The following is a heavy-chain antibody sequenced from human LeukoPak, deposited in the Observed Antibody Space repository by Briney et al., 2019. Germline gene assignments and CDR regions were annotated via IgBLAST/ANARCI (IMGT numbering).Heavy chain of an antibody. Sequence: ASVRVSCKTSGYTFTNYDIYWVRQAPGQGLECMGWISGYTGDTKYAQILQGRFTVTTDTSTSTAYMELRSLRSEDTAVYYCARDADENSSWSGYSSSSYWGQGTLVTVSS. CDR1: GYTFTNYD. V-gene: IGHV1-18*01. CDR2: ISGYTGDT. D-gene: IGHD6-6*01. CDR3: ARDADENSSWSGYSSSSY. J-gene: IGHJ4*02.